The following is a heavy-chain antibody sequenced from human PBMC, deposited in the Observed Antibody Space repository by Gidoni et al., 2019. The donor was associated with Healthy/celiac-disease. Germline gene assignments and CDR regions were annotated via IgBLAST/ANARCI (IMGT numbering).Heavy chain of an antibody. CDR2: IYSGGST. Sequence: VRLVESGGGLVQPVGSLRLSCSASGFTVSSNYMSWVRQAPGKGLEWVSVIYSGGSTYYADSVKGRFTISRHNSKNTLYLQMNSLRAEDTAVYYCARGNSGSDDYWGQGTLVTVSS. CDR3: ARGNSGSDDY. J-gene: IGHJ4*02. V-gene: IGHV3-53*04. D-gene: IGHD1-26*01. CDR1: GFTVSSNY.